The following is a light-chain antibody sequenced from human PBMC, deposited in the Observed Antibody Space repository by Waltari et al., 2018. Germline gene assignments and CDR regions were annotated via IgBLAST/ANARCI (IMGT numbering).Light chain of an antibody. CDR1: SGHSSNI. CDR3: ETGGHGTWV. V-gene: IGLV4-69*01. Sequence: QLVLTQSPSASASLGASVKLTCTLSSGHSSNIVAWLQPPPGKGPRFLMKVHRDGSPTQRAGNGPRILMQVNRDGRHTKGDEIPDRFSGSSSGAERYLTISNVQSEDEAEYFCETGGHGTWVFGGGTKLNVL. CDR2: VHRDGSP. J-gene: IGLJ3*02.